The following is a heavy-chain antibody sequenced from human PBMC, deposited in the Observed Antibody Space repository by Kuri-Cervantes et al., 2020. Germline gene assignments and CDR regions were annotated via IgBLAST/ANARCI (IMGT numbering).Heavy chain of an antibody. V-gene: IGHV3-21*01. CDR1: GFTFSSYS. CDR3: ARGNRNTKDAFDI. J-gene: IGHJ3*02. CDR2: ISSSSSYI. Sequence: LSLTCAASGFTFSSYSMNWVRQAPGKGLEWVSSISSSSSYIYYADSVKGRFTISRDNVKNSLYLQVSSPRAEDTAVYYCARGNRNTKDAFDIWGQGTVVTVSS. D-gene: IGHD1-14*01.